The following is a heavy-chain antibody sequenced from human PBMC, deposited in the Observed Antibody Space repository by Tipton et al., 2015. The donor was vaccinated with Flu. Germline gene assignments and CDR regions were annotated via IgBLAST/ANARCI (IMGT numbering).Heavy chain of an antibody. D-gene: IGHD2-2*01. CDR2: INHSGST. Sequence: TLSLTCAVSGGSFSGYYWSWIRQPPGKGLEWIGEINHSGSTNYNPSLKSRVTISVDTSKNQFSLKLSSVTAADTAVYYCARDPSLGMPDYFDYWGQGTLVTASS. V-gene: IGHV4-34*01. CDR1: GGSFSGYY. J-gene: IGHJ4*02. CDR3: ARDPSLGMPDYFDY.